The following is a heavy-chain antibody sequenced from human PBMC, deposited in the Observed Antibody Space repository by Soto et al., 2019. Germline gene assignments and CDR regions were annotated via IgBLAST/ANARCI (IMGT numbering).Heavy chain of an antibody. V-gene: IGHV3-48*01. CDR2: VSSSSSAT. D-gene: IGHD2-15*01. CDR3: ARVYSRIASRSGY. Sequence: EVQLVESGGGLVQPGGSLRLSCATSGFTFSDYSMNWVRQAPGKGLEWVSYVSSSSSATYYEDSVKGRFTISRDTDKNSLYLQLNRLRAEDTAMYYCARVYSRIASRSGYWGQGALVTVSS. CDR1: GFTFSDYS. J-gene: IGHJ4*02.